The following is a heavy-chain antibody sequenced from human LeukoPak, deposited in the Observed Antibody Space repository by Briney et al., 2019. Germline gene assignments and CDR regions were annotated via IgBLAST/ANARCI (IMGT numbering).Heavy chain of an antibody. CDR1: GGSISSYY. D-gene: IGHD3-3*01. Sequence: PSETLSLTCTVPGGSISSYYWSWIRQRAGEGLEWIGRIYTSGGTNYSRSLKSRVTMSVDTSKNQCSLELSSVTAADTAVYYCAREGRFLEWVEAGYYYYYMDVWGKGTTVTVSS. CDR2: IYTSGGT. V-gene: IGHV4-4*07. CDR3: AREGRFLEWVEAGYYYYYMDV. J-gene: IGHJ6*03.